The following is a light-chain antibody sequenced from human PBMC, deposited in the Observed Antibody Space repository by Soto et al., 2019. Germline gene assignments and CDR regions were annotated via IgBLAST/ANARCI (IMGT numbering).Light chain of an antibody. CDR3: QQLNRLPRT. CDR1: QGVSSY. J-gene: IGKJ1*01. V-gene: IGKV3-15*01. CDR2: GAS. Sequence: ILLTQSPATLSVSPGDRVTISCRASQGVSSYLAWFQQKPGQAPKLLVYGASTMPSGIPSRFSGSGSGTDFTLTISSLQPEDFAVYYCQQLNRLPRTFGQGTKVEIK.